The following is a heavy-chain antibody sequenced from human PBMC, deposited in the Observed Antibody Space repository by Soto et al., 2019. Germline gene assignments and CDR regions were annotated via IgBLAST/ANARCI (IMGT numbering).Heavy chain of an antibody. D-gene: IGHD4-17*01. CDR3: ARGGPYGDHVGY. CDR2: ISAHSGIT. CDR1: GYTFTTYA. Sequence: QVQLVQSGDEVKKPGASVKVSCTASGYTFTTYAINWVRQAPGQGLEWMGWISAHSGITDYAQDFQGRVTMTTDTSTSTAYMELRSLRSDDTAVYYCARGGPYGDHVGYWGQGTLVTVSS. J-gene: IGHJ4*02. V-gene: IGHV1-18*01.